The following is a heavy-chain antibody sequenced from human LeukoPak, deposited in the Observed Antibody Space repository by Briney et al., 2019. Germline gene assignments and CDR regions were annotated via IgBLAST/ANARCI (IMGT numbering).Heavy chain of an antibody. CDR3: AKLSHIAAAGAYSYHALDV. Sequence: PSETLCLTCTVSGGSINNNHWTWIRKPPGKGLEWIGFVSYSGYTEYNPSLNSRLTISTDTSNNRFSLRLRSVTAADTVVYYCAKLSHIAAAGAYSYHALDVWGQGTTVTVSS. CDR1: GGSINNNH. D-gene: IGHD6-25*01. CDR2: VSYSGYT. J-gene: IGHJ6*02. V-gene: IGHV4-59*13.